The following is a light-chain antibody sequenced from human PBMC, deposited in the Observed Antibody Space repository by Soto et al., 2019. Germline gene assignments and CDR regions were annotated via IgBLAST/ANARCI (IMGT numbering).Light chain of an antibody. J-gene: IGLJ1*01. V-gene: IGLV2-14*03. CDR3: SSFTSNRIYV. Sequence: QSALTQPTSVSGSPGQSITISCTGNHNDIGTYDYVSWYQQHPGRAPRLLIHGVTTRPSGISGRFSASKSGLTASLTISGLQPEDEADYYCSSFTSNRIYVFG. CDR2: GVT. CDR1: HNDIGTYDY.